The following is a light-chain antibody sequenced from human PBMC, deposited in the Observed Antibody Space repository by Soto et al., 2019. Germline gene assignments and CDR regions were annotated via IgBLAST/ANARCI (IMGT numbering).Light chain of an antibody. CDR3: GTWDSSLSAYV. V-gene: IGLV1-51*01. Sequence: QSVLTQPPSVSAAPGQKVTISCSGSSSNIGNNYVSWYQQLPGTAPKLLIYDNNKRPSGIPDRFSGSKSGTSATLVITGLQTGDEADYYCGTWDSSLSAYVFGTGTMVTVL. CDR2: DNN. CDR1: SSNIGNNY. J-gene: IGLJ1*01.